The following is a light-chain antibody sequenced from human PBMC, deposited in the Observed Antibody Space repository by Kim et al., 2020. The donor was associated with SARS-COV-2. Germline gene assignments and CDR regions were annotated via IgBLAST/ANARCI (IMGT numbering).Light chain of an antibody. Sequence: SELTQPPSASGTPGQRVTISCSGSSSNIGSNTVNWYQQLPGTAPKLLIYSNNQRPSGVPDRFSGSKSGTSASLAISGLQSEDEADYYCAAWDDSLNGWVFGGGTQLIVL. J-gene: IGLJ3*02. V-gene: IGLV1-44*01. CDR1: SSNIGSNT. CDR2: SNN. CDR3: AAWDDSLNGWV.